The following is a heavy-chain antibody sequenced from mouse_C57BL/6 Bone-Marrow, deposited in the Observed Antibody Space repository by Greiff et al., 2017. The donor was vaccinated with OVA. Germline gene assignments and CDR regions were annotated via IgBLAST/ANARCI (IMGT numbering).Heavy chain of an antibody. CDR3: AFYDERGAMDY. CDR2: IDPSDSYT. D-gene: IGHD2-12*01. V-gene: IGHV1-50*01. Sequence: VKLMESGAELVKPGASVKLSCKASGYTFTNYWMQWVKQRPGQGLEWIGEIDPSDSYTNYNQKFKGKATLTVDTSSSTAYMQLSSLTSEDSAVYYCAFYDERGAMDYWGQGTSVTVSS. J-gene: IGHJ4*01. CDR1: GYTFTNYW.